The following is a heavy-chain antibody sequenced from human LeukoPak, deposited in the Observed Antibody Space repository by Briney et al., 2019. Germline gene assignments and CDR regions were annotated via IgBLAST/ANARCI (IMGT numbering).Heavy chain of an antibody. CDR2: IYYSGST. Sequence: SETLSLTCTVSGDSISSSSYYWGWIRQPPGKGLEWIGTIYYSGSTYYNPSLKNRVTISVDTSKNQFSLKLSSVTAADTAVYYCARDDTYFYDSSGYYYGVYWGQGTLVTVSS. V-gene: IGHV4-39*07. J-gene: IGHJ4*02. CDR3: ARDDTYFYDSSGYYYGVY. CDR1: GDSISSSSYY. D-gene: IGHD3-22*01.